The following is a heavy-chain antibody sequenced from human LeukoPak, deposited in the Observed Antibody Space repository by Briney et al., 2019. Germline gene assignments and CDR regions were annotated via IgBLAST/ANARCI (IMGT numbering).Heavy chain of an antibody. J-gene: IGHJ4*02. CDR3: ARGIIEWLTTCFDY. V-gene: IGHV3-74*01. CDR1: GFTFSSYW. Sequence: QSGGSLKLSCAASGFTFSSYWMHWVRQAPGKGLVWVSRINGDGSSTAYADSVKGRFTISRDNAKNSLYLQLNSLRAEDTAVYYCARGIIEWLTTCFDYWGQGTLVTVSS. CDR2: INGDGSST. D-gene: IGHD5-12*01.